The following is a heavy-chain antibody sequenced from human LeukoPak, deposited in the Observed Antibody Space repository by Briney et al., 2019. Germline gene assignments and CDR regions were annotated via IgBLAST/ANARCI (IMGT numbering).Heavy chain of an antibody. D-gene: IGHD3-3*01. V-gene: IGHV2-5*02. J-gene: IGHJ4*02. CDR2: IYWDDDK. CDR3: AHSTAVTIFGVVIPFDY. Sequence: SGPTLVNPTQTLTLTCTFSGFSLSTSGVGVGWIRQPPGKALEWLALIYWDDDKRYSPSLKSRLTITKDTSKNQVVLTMTNMDPVDTATYYCAHSTAVTIFGVVIPFDYWGQGTLVTVSS. CDR1: GFSLSTSGVG.